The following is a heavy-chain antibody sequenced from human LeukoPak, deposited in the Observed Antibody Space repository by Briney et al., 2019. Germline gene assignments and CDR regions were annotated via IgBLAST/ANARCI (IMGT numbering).Heavy chain of an antibody. Sequence: QPGGSLRLSCVASGFTFSSYAMSWVRQAPGKGLEWVSDIISSGGTTYYADSVKGRFTISRDNSKNTLYLQMNSLRAEDTAVYYCAKDRWELLRWIDYWGQGTLVTVSS. CDR3: AKDRWELLRWIDY. J-gene: IGHJ4*02. D-gene: IGHD1-26*01. V-gene: IGHV3-23*01. CDR1: GFTFSSYA. CDR2: IISSGGTT.